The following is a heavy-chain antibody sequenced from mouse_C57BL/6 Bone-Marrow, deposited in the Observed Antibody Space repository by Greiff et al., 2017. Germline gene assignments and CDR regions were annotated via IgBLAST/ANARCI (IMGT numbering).Heavy chain of an antibody. CDR1: GYSITSGYY. J-gene: IGHJ2*01. CDR3: ARGYSNYLDY. Sequence: EVQLQQSGPDLVKPSQSLSLTCSVTGYSITSGYYWNWIRQFPGNKLEWMGYISYDGSNNYNPSLKNRISITRDTSKNQFFLKLNSVTTEDTATYYCARGYSNYLDYWGQGTTLTVSS. D-gene: IGHD2-5*01. V-gene: IGHV3-6*01. CDR2: ISYDGSN.